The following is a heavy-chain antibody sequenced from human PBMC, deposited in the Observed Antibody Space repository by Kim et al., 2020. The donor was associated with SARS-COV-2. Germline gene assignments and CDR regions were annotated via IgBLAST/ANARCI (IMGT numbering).Heavy chain of an antibody. CDR2: IYSGGST. V-gene: IGHV3-53*01. D-gene: IGHD6-13*01. Sequence: GGSLRLSCAASGFTVSSNYMSWVRQAPGKGLEWVSVIYSGGSTYYADSVKGRFTISRDNSKNTLYLQMNSLRAEDTAVYYCARTYSSSWYQTGVGPSGVKYFDYWGQGTLVTVSS. J-gene: IGHJ4*02. CDR1: GFTVSSNY. CDR3: ARTYSSSWYQTGVGPSGVKYFDY.